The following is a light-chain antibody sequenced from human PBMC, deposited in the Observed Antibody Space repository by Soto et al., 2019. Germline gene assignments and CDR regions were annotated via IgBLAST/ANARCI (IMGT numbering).Light chain of an antibody. CDR1: QSVSNSY. Sequence: EIVLTQSPGTLSLSPGERATLSCRASQSVSNSYLAWYQQKPGQAPRLLIYGASSRAKGVPDRFSGSGSGTDFTLSLSRLEPEDFAVYYCQHYSSSPVTFGQGTKVEIK. CDR2: GAS. CDR3: QHYSSSPVT. V-gene: IGKV3-20*01. J-gene: IGKJ1*01.